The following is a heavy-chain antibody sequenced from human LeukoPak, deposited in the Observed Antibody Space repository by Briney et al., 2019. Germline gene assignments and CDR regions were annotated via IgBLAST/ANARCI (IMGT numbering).Heavy chain of an antibody. Sequence: ASVKVSCKASGGTFSSYAISWVRQAPGQGLEGMGRIIPILGIANYAQKFQGRVTITADKSTSTAYMELSSLRSEDTAVYYCAGVYSSSTSWVDYWGQGTLVTVSS. CDR3: AGVYSSSTSWVDY. CDR1: GGTFSSYA. D-gene: IGHD6-6*01. V-gene: IGHV1-69*04. J-gene: IGHJ4*02. CDR2: IIPILGIA.